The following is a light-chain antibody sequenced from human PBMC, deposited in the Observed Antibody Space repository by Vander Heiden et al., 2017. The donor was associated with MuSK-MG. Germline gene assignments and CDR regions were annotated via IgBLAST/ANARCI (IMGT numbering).Light chain of an antibody. CDR2: AAS. Sequence: DIQMTQAPSSLSASVGDRGTITCRASQRISSYLNWYQQKPGKAPKLLIYAASSLQSGVPSRFSGSGSGTYFTLTISSLQPEDFATYYCQQSYSTPQTFGQGTKVEIK. CDR3: QQSYSTPQT. CDR1: QRISSY. J-gene: IGKJ1*01. V-gene: IGKV1-39*01.